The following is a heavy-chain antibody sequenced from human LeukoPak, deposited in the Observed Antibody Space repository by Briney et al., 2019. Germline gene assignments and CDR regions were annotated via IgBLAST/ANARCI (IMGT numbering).Heavy chain of an antibody. CDR1: GGSISSGDYY. J-gene: IGHJ4*02. Sequence: SQTLSLTCTVSGGSISSGDYYWSWIRQPPGKGLEWIGYIYYSGSTYYNPSLKSRVTISVDTSKNQFSLKLSSVTAADTAVHYCARDAGGYSAFDYWGQGTLVTVSS. CDR3: ARDAGGYSAFDY. V-gene: IGHV4-30-4*01. D-gene: IGHD5-12*01. CDR2: IYYSGST.